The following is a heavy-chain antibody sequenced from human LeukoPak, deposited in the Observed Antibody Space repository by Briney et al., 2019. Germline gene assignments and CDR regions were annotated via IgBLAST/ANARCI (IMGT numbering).Heavy chain of an antibody. J-gene: IGHJ4*02. CDR2: ISSSISYI. V-gene: IGHV3-21*01. Sequence: PGGSLRLSCAASGFTFSSYSMKWVRQAPGKGLEWVSSISSSISYISYADSVKGRFTITRDNAKNSLYQQMNSLRAADTAVYYCAVSYGSGSYSPSDYWGQGTLVTVSS. CDR3: AVSYGSGSYSPSDY. D-gene: IGHD3-10*01. CDR1: GFTFSSYS.